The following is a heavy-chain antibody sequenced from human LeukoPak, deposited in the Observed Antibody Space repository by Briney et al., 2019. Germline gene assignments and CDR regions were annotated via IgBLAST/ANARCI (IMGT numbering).Heavy chain of an antibody. J-gene: IGHJ3*02. Sequence: ASVKVSCKASGYTFTTYNINWVRQAPGQGLEWMGWVSAYNDNTNYAQKLQGRVTMTTDTSTSTAYMELRSLRSDDTAVYYCARDWYCSSSCFDVFDIWGQGTMVTVSS. CDR1: GYTFTTYN. CDR2: VSAYNDNT. V-gene: IGHV1-18*01. CDR3: ARDWYCSSSCFDVFDI. D-gene: IGHD2-2*01.